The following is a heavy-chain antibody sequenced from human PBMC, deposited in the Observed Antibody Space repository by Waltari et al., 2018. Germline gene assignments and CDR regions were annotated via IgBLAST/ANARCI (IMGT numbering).Heavy chain of an antibody. CDR2: IYHSGST. CDR1: GYSISSGYY. J-gene: IGHJ4*02. D-gene: IGHD6-19*01. Sequence: QVQLQESGPGLVKPSETLSLTCAVSGYSISSGYYWGWIRQPPGKGLEWIGGIYHSGSTYSTPSRKSRVTISVDTSKNQFSLKLSSVTAADTAVYYCASLYSSGCYDYWGQGTLVTVSS. V-gene: IGHV4-38-2*01. CDR3: ASLYSSGCYDY.